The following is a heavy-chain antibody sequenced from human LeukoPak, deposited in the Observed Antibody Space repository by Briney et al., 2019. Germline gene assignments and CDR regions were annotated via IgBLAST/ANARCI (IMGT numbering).Heavy chain of an antibody. V-gene: IGHV4-59*01. D-gene: IGHD3-10*01. J-gene: IGHJ6*02. CDR3: ARGGHMVRGVTYYYGMDV. CDR1: GGSISSYY. Sequence: SQTLSLTRTVSGGSISSYYWSWIRQPPGKGLEWIGYIYYGESTNYNPSLKSRVTISVDTSKNQFSLKLSSVTAADTAVYYCARGGHMVRGVTYYYGMDVWGQGTTVTVSS. CDR2: IYYGEST.